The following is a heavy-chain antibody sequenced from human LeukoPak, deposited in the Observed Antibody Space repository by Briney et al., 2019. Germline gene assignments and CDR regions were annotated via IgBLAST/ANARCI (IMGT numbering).Heavy chain of an antibody. J-gene: IGHJ6*02. CDR3: ARGRSPRVVPAATGIYYYYYGMDV. CDR2: INHSGST. Sequence: SETLSLTCAVYGGSFSGYYWSWIRQPPGKGLEWIGEINHSGSTNYNPSLKSRVTISVDTSKNQFSLKLSSVTAADTAVYDCARGRSPRVVPAATGIYYYYYGMDVWGQGTTVTVSS. CDR1: GGSFSGYY. V-gene: IGHV4-34*01. D-gene: IGHD2-2*01.